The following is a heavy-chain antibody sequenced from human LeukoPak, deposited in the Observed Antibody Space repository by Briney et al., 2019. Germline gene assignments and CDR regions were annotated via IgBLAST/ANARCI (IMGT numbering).Heavy chain of an antibody. J-gene: IGHJ4*02. V-gene: IGHV1-2*02. D-gene: IGHD2-15*01. Sequence: ASVKVSCKASGYTFTYYYMHWVRQAPGQGLEWMGWINPYSGDTNYAQKFQGRVAMTRDTSITTAYMDLSRLKSDDTAVYYCARASVENTLRIDDYWGQGTLVTVSS. CDR3: ARASVENTLRIDDY. CDR1: GYTFTYYY. CDR2: INPYSGDT.